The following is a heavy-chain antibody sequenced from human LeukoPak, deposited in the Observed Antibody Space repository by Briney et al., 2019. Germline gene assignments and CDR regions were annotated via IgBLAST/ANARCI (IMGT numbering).Heavy chain of an antibody. CDR2: INHSGST. D-gene: IGHD3-16*01. CDR3: ARAVGGYYYYMDV. Sequence: SETLSLTCAVYGGSFSGYYWSWIRQPPGKGLEWIGEINHSGSTNYNPSLKSRVTISVDTSKNQFSLKLSSVTAADTAVYYCARAVGGYYYYMDVWGKGTTVTISS. CDR1: GGSFSGYY. J-gene: IGHJ6*03. V-gene: IGHV4-34*01.